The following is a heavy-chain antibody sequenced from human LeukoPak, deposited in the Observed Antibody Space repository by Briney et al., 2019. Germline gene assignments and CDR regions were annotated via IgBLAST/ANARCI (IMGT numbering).Heavy chain of an antibody. CDR1: GGTFSSYA. J-gene: IGHJ6*04. V-gene: IGHV1-69*13. Sequence: AASVNVSCKASGGTFSSYAISWVRQAPGQGLEWMGGIIPIFGTANYAQKFQGRVTITADESTSTAYMELSSLRSEDTAVYYCARGPLGYCSGGSCYQGYYYGMDVWGKGTTVTVSS. D-gene: IGHD2-15*01. CDR3: ARGPLGYCSGGSCYQGYYYGMDV. CDR2: IIPIFGTA.